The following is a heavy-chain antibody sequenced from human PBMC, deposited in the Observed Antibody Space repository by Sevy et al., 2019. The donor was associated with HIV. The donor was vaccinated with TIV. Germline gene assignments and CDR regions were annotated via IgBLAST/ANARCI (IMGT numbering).Heavy chain of an antibody. CDR1: GFTFRNYD. CDR2: IRYDGSNK. Sequence: GGSLRLSCAASGFTFRNYDMHWVRQAPGKGLECMAFIRYDGSNKDYTDSVKGRFTISRDNSKNALYPLMNSLRAEDTAVYYCAKLPTSYYDSSAYFDDFHIWGQGTMVTVPS. D-gene: IGHD3-22*01. CDR3: AKLPTSYYDSSAYFDDFHI. J-gene: IGHJ3*02. V-gene: IGHV3-30*02.